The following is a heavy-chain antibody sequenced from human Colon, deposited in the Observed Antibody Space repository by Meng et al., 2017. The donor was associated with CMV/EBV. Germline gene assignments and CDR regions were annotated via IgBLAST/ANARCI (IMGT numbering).Heavy chain of an antibody. D-gene: IGHD3-16*01. CDR1: GYSFTGYY. V-gene: IGHV1-2*02. J-gene: IGHJ1*01. CDR3: ASHSSYVWGSHH. Sequence: QGRLVQSGGEGGMPWASVKVSCKASGYSFTGYYIHWVRQAPGQGLEWMGWMDPTTGRTDYAQKFQGTVTMTRDTSISTAYLELSRLTSDDTAVYYCASHSSYVWGSHHWGQGTLVTVSS. CDR2: MDPTTGRT.